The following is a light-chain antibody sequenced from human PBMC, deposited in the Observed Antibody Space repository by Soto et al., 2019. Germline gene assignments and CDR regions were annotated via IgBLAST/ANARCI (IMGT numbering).Light chain of an antibody. V-gene: IGKV3-20*01. CDR1: QAVYSSL. CDR2: GAS. Sequence: EIVLTQSPGTLPLSPGEGATLSCRATQAVYSSLLAWYQQKPGQAPRLLIYGASSRATGIPDRFSGSGSGTDFTLSISRLEVEDFAVYHCQQYGNAPITFGQGTRLEI. J-gene: IGKJ5*01. CDR3: QQYGNAPIT.